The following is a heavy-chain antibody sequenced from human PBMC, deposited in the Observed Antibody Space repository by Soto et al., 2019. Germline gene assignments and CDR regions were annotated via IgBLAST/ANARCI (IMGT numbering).Heavy chain of an antibody. CDR1: GFTFSSYW. D-gene: IGHD3-3*02. CDR2: IKQDGSEK. V-gene: IGHV3-7*01. J-gene: IGHJ6*02. Sequence: GGSLRLSCAASGFTFSSYWMTWVRQAPGKGLEWVANIKQDGSEKYYVDSVKGRFTISRDNAKNSLYLQMNSLRAEDTAVYYCAREYAFLEWLLKEDYYYYGMDVWGQGTTVTVSS. CDR3: AREYAFLEWLLKEDYYYYGMDV.